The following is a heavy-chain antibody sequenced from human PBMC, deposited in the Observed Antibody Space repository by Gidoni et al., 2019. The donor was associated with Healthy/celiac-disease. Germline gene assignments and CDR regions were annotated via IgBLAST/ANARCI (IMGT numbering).Heavy chain of an antibody. Sequence: EVQLVESGGGLVQPGGSLRLSCSASGFTFSSYAMHWVRQAPGKGLEYVSAISSNGGSTYYADSVKGRFTISRDNSKNTLYLQMSSLRAEDTAVYYCVKVDTAMVTSDLDYWGQGTLVTVSS. D-gene: IGHD5-18*01. CDR3: VKVDTAMVTSDLDY. V-gene: IGHV3-64D*09. J-gene: IGHJ4*02. CDR2: ISSNGGST. CDR1: GFTFSSYA.